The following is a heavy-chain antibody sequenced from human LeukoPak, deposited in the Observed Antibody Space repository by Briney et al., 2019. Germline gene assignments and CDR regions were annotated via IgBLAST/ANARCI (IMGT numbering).Heavy chain of an antibody. CDR3: ARVGEYSSSSVPVY. J-gene: IGHJ4*02. CDR2: ISYDGSNK. CDR1: GFSFSSYE. V-gene: IGHV3-30-3*01. D-gene: IGHD6-13*01. Sequence: GGSLRLSCAASGFSFSSYEMNWVRQAPGKGLEWVAVISYDGSNKYYADSVKGRFTISRDNSKNTLYLQMNSLRAEDTAVYYCARVGEYSSSSVPVYWGQGTLVTVSS.